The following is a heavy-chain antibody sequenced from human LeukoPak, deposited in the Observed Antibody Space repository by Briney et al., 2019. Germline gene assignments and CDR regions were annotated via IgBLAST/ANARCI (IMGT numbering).Heavy chain of an antibody. J-gene: IGHJ4*02. V-gene: IGHV3-23*01. Sequence: RGSLRLSCAASGFTFNNYAMSWVRQAPGKGLEWVSAFSSRSVSTYYVDSVKGRFTISRDNSKDTLYLQMNSLRAEDTAVYYCVPHTVVEPVAYWGQGTLVTVSS. CDR3: VPHTVVEPVAY. CDR2: FSSRSVST. CDR1: GFTFNNYA. D-gene: IGHD2-2*01.